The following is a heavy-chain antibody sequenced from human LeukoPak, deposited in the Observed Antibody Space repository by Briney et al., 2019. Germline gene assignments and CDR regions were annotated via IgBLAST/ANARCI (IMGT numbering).Heavy chain of an antibody. V-gene: IGHV3-66*01. D-gene: IGHD3-10*01. CDR3: ARGEYGSGSYYFYYYYGMDV. CDR1: GFTASSNY. CDR2: IYSGGST. J-gene: IGHJ6*02. Sequence: GGSLRLSCAASGFTASSNYMSWVRQAPGKGLEWVSVIYSGGSTYYADSVKGRFTISRDNSKNTLYLQMNSLRAEDTAVYYCARGEYGSGSYYFYYYYGMDVWGQGTTVTVSS.